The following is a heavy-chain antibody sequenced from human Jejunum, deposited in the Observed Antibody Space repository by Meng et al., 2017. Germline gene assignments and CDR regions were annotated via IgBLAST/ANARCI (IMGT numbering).Heavy chain of an antibody. D-gene: IGHD1-1*01. V-gene: IGHV1-2*06. Sequence: QVQLVQSGTEVQKPGASVKVSCKASGYTFNGYYIHWVRQAPGQGLEWVGRINPNSGDTNSAQKFQGRVTMTRDTSISTAYMELNRLTSDDTAVYYCARVDGTTPFDSWGQGTLVTVSS. CDR1: GYTFNGYY. CDR3: ARVDGTTPFDS. CDR2: INPNSGDT. J-gene: IGHJ4*02.